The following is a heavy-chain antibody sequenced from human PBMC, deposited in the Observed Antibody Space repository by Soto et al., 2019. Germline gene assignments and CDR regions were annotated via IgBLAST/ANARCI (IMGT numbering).Heavy chain of an antibody. D-gene: IGHD4-4*01. CDR3: AKERSNDYSNYHWFDP. V-gene: IGHV3-23*01. CDR1: GFTFSTFD. CDR2: ISGRDDSA. J-gene: IGHJ5*02. Sequence: GGSLRLSCAASGFTFSTFDMSWVRQPPGKGLEWVSVISGRDDSANYADSVKGRFTISKDKSSNTLYLQMNSLRAEDTAVYYCAKERSNDYSNYHWFDPWGQGTLVTVSS.